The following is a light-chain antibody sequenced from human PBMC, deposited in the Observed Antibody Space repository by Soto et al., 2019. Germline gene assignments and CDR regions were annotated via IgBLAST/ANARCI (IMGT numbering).Light chain of an antibody. CDR2: RNT. J-gene: IGLJ2*01. V-gene: IGLV1-40*01. CDR1: SSNIGAGYE. Sequence: QSVLTQPPSVSGAPGQRVTISCIGGSSNIGAGYEVHWYQQLPGTVPKLLIYRNTYRPSGVPDRFSGSKSGTSASLAISGLQSEDEADYYCAARDDSLNGQVVFGGGTKLTVL. CDR3: AARDDSLNGQVV.